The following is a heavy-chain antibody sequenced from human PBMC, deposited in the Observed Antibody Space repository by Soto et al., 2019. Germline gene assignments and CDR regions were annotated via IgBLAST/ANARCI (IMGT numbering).Heavy chain of an antibody. D-gene: IGHD4-17*01. CDR2: INHSGST. CDR1: GGSFSGYY. V-gene: IGHV4-34*01. Sequence: SETLSLTCAVYGGSFSGYYWSWIRQPPGKGLEWIGEINHSGSTNYNPSLKSRVTISVDTSKNQFSLKLGSVTAADTAVYYCAREYYGTFDYWGQGTLVTVSS. CDR3: AREYYGTFDY. J-gene: IGHJ4*02.